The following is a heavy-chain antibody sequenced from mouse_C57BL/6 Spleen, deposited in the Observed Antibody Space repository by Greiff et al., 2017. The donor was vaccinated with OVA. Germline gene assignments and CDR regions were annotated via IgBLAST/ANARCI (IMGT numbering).Heavy chain of an antibody. J-gene: IGHJ4*01. Sequence: EVQLQQSGPELVKPGASVKISCKASGYSFTDYNMNWVKQSNGKSLEWIGVINPNYGTTSYNQKFKGKATLTVDQSSSTAYMQLNSLTSEDSAVYYCARFNEETGTGYYYAMDYWGQGTSVTVSS. CDR3: ARFNEETGTGYYYAMDY. D-gene: IGHD4-1*01. V-gene: IGHV1-39*01. CDR1: GYSFTDYN. CDR2: INPNYGTT.